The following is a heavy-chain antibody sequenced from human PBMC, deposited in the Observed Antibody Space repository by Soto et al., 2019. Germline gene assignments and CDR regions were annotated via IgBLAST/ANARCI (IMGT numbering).Heavy chain of an antibody. D-gene: IGHD6-13*01. CDR1: GFTFSSYV. J-gene: IGHJ4*02. V-gene: IGHV3-30*18. CDR3: AKDGGSSSWYLPTPYYFDY. CDR2: ISYDGSNK. Sequence: GGSLRLSCAASGFTFSSYVMHWVRQAPGKGLEWVAVISYDGSNKYYADSVKGRFTISRDNSKNTLYLQMNSLRAEDTAVYYCAKDGGSSSWYLPTPYYFDYWGQGTLVTVSS.